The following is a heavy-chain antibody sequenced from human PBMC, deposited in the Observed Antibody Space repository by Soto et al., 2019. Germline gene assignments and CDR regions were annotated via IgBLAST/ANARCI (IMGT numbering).Heavy chain of an antibody. D-gene: IGHD6-19*01. CDR2: INPNSGGT. Sequence: APVKGSLKASWYTLTRHYMHWVGQAPGQGLDWMGWINPNSGGTNYAQKFQGRVTTTRDTSISTAYMELSRLRSDDTAVYYCAREGFVSIAVAGTDDAFDIWGQGTMVTVSS. V-gene: IGHV1-2*02. CDR3: AREGFVSIAVAGTDDAFDI. J-gene: IGHJ3*02. CDR1: WYTLTRHY.